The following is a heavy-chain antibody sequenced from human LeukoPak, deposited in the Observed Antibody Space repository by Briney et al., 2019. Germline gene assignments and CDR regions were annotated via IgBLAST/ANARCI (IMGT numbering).Heavy chain of an antibody. J-gene: IGHJ4*02. CDR2: ISAYNGNT. CDR1: GYTFTSYG. Sequence: ASVKVSCKASGYTFTSYGISWVRQAPGQGLEWMGWISAYNGNTNYAQKHQGRVTMTTDTSTSTAYMELRSLRSDDTAVYYCARVSRGSYRYYFDYWGQGTLVTVSS. V-gene: IGHV1-18*01. CDR3: ARVSRGSYRYYFDY. D-gene: IGHD1-26*01.